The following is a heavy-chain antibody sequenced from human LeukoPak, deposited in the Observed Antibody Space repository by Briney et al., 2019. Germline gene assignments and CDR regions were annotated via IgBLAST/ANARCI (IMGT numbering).Heavy chain of an antibody. CDR2: ISHDGSDK. Sequence: PGGSLRLSCAASEFTLKIYPMHWLRQAPGKGLEWLSVISHDGSDKNNADSVKGRFIISRDNSKNTIYLQLNSLRPEDTAMYYCARERVQKTVDAIDIWGLGTMVIVSS. CDR3: ARERVQKTVDAIDI. D-gene: IGHD1-1*01. CDR1: EFTLKIYP. J-gene: IGHJ3*02. V-gene: IGHV3-30*04.